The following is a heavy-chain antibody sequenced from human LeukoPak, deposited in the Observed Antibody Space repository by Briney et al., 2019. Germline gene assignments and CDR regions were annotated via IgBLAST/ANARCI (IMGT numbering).Heavy chain of an antibody. D-gene: IGHD5-12*01. Sequence: GGSLRLSCAASGITFSTFAMTWVRQAPGRGLECVSVIIGAGDRTYYAETVRGRFTVSRDNSKNTLYLQMNNLRAEDTAVYYCAKGHSAYGTGFDFWGQGTLVTVSS. J-gene: IGHJ4*02. CDR3: AKGHSAYGTGFDF. V-gene: IGHV3-23*01. CDR2: IIGAGDRT. CDR1: GITFSTFA.